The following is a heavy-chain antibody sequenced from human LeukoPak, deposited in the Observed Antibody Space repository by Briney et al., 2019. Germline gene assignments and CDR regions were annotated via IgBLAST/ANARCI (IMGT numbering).Heavy chain of an antibody. Sequence: ASVKVSCTASGYTFSSYGITWVRQAPGQGLEWMGWISPYNGNTNYAQKLQGRITMTTDTSTHTAYMELRSLRSDDTALYYCARENNHFDPWGQGTLVTVSS. V-gene: IGHV1-18*01. D-gene: IGHD1-14*01. CDR2: ISPYNGNT. CDR3: ARENNHFDP. CDR1: GYTFSSYG. J-gene: IGHJ5*02.